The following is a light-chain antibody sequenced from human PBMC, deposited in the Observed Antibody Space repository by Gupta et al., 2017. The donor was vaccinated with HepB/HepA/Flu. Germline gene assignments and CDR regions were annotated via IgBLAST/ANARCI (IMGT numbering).Light chain of an antibody. CDR2: NTN. Sequence: QTMVTQDPSSSVSPGGTVTLTCGLSSGLASPNFYPAWYQQTPSQAPRTLIYNTNTRSSGVPDRFSGSILGNKAALTIAGAQADDESDYYCVLYMGSGISMFGGGTKLTVL. CDR1: SGLASPNFY. V-gene: IGLV8-61*01. CDR3: VLYMGSGISM. J-gene: IGLJ3*02.